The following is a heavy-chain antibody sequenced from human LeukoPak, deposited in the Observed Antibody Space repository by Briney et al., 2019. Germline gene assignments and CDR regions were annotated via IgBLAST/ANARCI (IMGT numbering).Heavy chain of an antibody. D-gene: IGHD3-16*01. CDR3: AKRGGGGGDEGYFDY. CDR2: IKSDGSRT. V-gene: IGHV3-74*01. CDR1: GFTFSNYW. Sequence: GGSLRLSCAVSGFTFSNYWMHWVRQAPGKGLVWVSRIKSDGSRTDYADSVKGRFTISRDNAKNSLYLQMNSLRAEDTALYYCAKRGGGGGDEGYFDYWGQGTLVTVSS. J-gene: IGHJ4*02.